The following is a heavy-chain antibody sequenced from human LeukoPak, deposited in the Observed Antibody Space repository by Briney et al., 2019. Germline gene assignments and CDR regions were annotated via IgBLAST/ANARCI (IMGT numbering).Heavy chain of an antibody. CDR2: ISSSSSYI. J-gene: IGHJ3*02. CDR3: ARDDGAVADDFDI. CDR1: GFTFSSYS. V-gene: IGHV3-21*01. D-gene: IGHD6-19*01. Sequence: GGSLRLSCAASGFTFSSYSMNWVRPAPGKGLEWVSSISSSSSYIYYADTVKGRFTISRDNAKNSLYLQMNSLRAEGKAVYYCARDDGAVADDFDIWGQGTMVTVSS.